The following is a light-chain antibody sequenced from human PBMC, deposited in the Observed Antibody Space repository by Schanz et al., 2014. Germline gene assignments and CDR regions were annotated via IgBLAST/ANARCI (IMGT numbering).Light chain of an antibody. CDR2: DVT. J-gene: IGLJ2*01. V-gene: IGLV2-11*01. CDR1: SSDVGGYNY. Sequence: QSVLTQPRSVSGSPGQSVTISCTGTSSDVGGYNYVSWYQQHPGKAPKLMIYDVTKRPSGVPDRFSGSKSGNTASLSISGLQAEDEADYYCSSYAGSNGVLFGGGTKLTVL. CDR3: SSYAGSNGVL.